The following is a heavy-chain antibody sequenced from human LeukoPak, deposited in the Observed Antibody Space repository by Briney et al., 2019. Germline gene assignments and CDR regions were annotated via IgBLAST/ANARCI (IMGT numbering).Heavy chain of an antibody. CDR1: GYTFTSYD. Sequence: GASVKVSCKASGYTFTSYDINWVRQATGQGLEWMGWMNPNSGNTGYAQKFQGRVTITRNTSISTAYMELSSLRSEDTAVYYCARGLIYSSGWYTAVNYYYYYMDVWGKGTTVTVSS. D-gene: IGHD6-19*01. V-gene: IGHV1-8*03. CDR3: ARGLIYSSGWYTAVNYYYYYMDV. CDR2: MNPNSGNT. J-gene: IGHJ6*03.